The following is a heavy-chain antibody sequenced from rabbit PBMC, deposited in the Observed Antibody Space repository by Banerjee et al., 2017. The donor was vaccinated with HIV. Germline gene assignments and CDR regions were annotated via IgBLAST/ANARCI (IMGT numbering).Heavy chain of an antibody. J-gene: IGHJ4*01. CDR3: ARNYDL. D-gene: IGHD2-1*01. V-gene: IGHV1S47*01. CDR1: GFDFSSNA. Sequence: QEQLVESGGGLVQPEGSLTLTCKASGFDFSSNAMCWVRQAPGKGPEWVGCIYNGDGSTYYASWVNGRFTISKTSSTTVTLQMTSLTAADTATYFCARNYDLWGPGTLVTVS. CDR2: IYNGDGST.